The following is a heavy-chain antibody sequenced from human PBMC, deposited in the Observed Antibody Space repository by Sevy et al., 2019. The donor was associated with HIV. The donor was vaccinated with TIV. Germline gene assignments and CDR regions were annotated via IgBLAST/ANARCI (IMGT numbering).Heavy chain of an antibody. V-gene: IGHV4-34*01. J-gene: IGHJ5*02. Sequence: SETLSLTCAVYGGSFSGYYWSWIRQPPGKGLEWIGEINHSGGTNYNPSLKSRFTISVDTSKNQFSLKLSSVTAADTAVYYCARGLGIMVRGAYLNWFDPWGQGTLVTVSS. CDR3: ARGLGIMVRGAYLNWFDP. D-gene: IGHD3-10*01. CDR2: INHSGGT. CDR1: GGSFSGYY.